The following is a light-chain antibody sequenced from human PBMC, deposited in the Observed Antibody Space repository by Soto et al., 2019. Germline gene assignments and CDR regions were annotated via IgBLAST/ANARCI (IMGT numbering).Light chain of an antibody. Sequence: DIQMTQSPSTLSGSVGDRVTITCRASQTISSWLAWYQQKPGKAPKLLIYKASTLKSGVPSRFSGSGSGTEFTLTISSLQPEDFAVYYCQHYGSSPPITFGQGTRLEIK. J-gene: IGKJ5*01. V-gene: IGKV1-5*03. CDR3: QHYGSSPPIT. CDR1: QTISSW. CDR2: KAS.